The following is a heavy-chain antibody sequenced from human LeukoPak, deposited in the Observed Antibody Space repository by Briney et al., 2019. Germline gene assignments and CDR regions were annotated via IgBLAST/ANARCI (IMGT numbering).Heavy chain of an antibody. CDR1: GGSVSSGGYS. J-gene: IGHJ4*02. CDR2: IYYSGST. CDR3: ARARSDYYDSSGYRPYFDY. V-gene: IGHV4-61*08. Sequence: SQTLSLTCAVSGGSVSSGGYSWSWIRQPPGKGLEWIGYIYYSGSTNYNPSLKSRVTISVDTSKNQFSLKLSSVTAADTAVYYCARARSDYYDSSGYRPYFDYWGQGTLVTVSS. D-gene: IGHD3-22*01.